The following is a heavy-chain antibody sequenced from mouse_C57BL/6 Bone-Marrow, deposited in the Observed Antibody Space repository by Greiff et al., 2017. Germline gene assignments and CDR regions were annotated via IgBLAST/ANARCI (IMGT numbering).Heavy chain of an antibody. Sequence: QVHVKQPGAELVRPGTSVKLSCKASGYTFTSYWMHWVKQRPGQGLEWIGVIDPSDSYTNYNQKFKGKATLTVDTSSSTAYMQLSSLTSEDSAVYYCARPPFRYGSSRVFAYWGQGTLVTVSA. J-gene: IGHJ3*01. D-gene: IGHD1-1*01. CDR2: IDPSDSYT. CDR3: ARPPFRYGSSRVFAY. V-gene: IGHV1-59*01. CDR1: GYTFTSYW.